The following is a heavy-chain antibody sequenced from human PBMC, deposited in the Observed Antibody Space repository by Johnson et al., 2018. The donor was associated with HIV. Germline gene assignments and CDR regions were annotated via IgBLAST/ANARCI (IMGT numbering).Heavy chain of an antibody. J-gene: IGHJ3*02. CDR1: GFTFSSYA. CDR3: ARDQGELRRTHAFDI. CDR2: ISYNGSNK. Sequence: QVQLVESGGGVVQPGRSLRLSCAASGFTFSSYAMHWVRQAPGKGLEWVAVISYNGSNKFYADSVKGRFTISRDNSKNTLYLQINSLRHEDTAVYYCARDQGELRRTHAFDIWGQGTMVTVSS. D-gene: IGHD1-14*01. V-gene: IGHV3-30*04.